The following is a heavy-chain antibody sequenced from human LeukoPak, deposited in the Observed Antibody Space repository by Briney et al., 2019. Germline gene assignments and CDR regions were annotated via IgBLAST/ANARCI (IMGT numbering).Heavy chain of an antibody. D-gene: IGHD5-18*01. Sequence: SETLSLTCAVYGGSFSGYYWSWVRQPPGKGLEWIGEINHSGSTNYNPSLTSRVTISVDTSKNHFSLKLSSVTAADTAVYYCATRGYSYGYYPPFFDYWGQGTLVTVSS. V-gene: IGHV4-34*01. CDR2: INHSGST. J-gene: IGHJ4*02. CDR1: GGSFSGYY. CDR3: ATRGYSYGYYPPFFDY.